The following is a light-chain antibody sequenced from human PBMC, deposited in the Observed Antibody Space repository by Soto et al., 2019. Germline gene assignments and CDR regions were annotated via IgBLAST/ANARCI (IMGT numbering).Light chain of an antibody. CDR3: HQYGSSPPIT. CDR1: QSVSSSY. CDR2: GAS. Sequence: EIVLTQSPGTLSLSPGERATLSCRASQSVSSSYLAWYQQKPGQAPRLLIYGASIRATGIPDRFSGSGSGTDFTVTISRLEPEDFAVYYCHQYGSSPPITFGQGTRLEIK. V-gene: IGKV3-20*01. J-gene: IGKJ5*01.